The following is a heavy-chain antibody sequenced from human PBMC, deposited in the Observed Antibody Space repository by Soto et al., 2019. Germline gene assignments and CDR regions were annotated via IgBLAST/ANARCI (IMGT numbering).Heavy chain of an antibody. CDR3: ASPKIAFYNWLAS. CDR2: IYYSGST. D-gene: IGHD3-3*02. Sequence: PSETLSLTCTVSGGSISSGSYYWGWIRHPPGKGLEWIGSIYYSGSTYYNPSLKSRVTISVDTSKNQFSLKLSSVTAADTAVYYCASPKIAFYNWLASWGQGTLVTVSS. J-gene: IGHJ5*01. CDR1: GGSISSGSYY. V-gene: IGHV4-39*01.